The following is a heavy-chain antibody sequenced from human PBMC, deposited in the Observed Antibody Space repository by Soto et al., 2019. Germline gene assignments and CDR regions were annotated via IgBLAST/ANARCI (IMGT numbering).Heavy chain of an antibody. V-gene: IGHV4-39*07. CDR1: GGSISGSRCH. Sequence: SETLSLTCTVSGGSISGSRCHWGWIRQPPGKGLEWIASIKYSGTTFYNPSLKSRVTLSVDTSKNQFSLKLSSVTAADTAVYYCARSVLGRAYCTSGVCETNNWCHPWGQGSLVTVSS. CDR2: IKYSGTT. D-gene: IGHD2-8*01. J-gene: IGHJ5*02. CDR3: ARSVLGRAYCTSGVCETNNWCHP.